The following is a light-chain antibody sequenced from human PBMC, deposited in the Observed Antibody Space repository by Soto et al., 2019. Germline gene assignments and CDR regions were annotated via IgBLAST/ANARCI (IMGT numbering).Light chain of an antibody. CDR2: GSS. Sequence: QSVLTQPPSVSGAPGQRVTISCTGSSSNIGAGYDVHWYQQLPGTAPKLLIYGSSNRPSGVPDRLSGFKSGTSVSLAITGLQAEDEADYYCQSFDTRLSGLVVCGGTKVTVL. CDR3: QSFDTRLSGLV. V-gene: IGLV1-40*01. CDR1: SSNIGAGYD. J-gene: IGLJ2*01.